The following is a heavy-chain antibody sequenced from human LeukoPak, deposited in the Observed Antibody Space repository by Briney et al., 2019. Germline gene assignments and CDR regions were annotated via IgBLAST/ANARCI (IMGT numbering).Heavy chain of an antibody. CDR2: ISWNSGNI. J-gene: IGHJ4*02. CDR3: AKDAGNSSGYPKFDH. V-gene: IGHV3-9*01. CDR1: GFTFDDYA. D-gene: IGHD3-22*01. Sequence: PGGSLRLSCAASGFTFDDYAMHWVRQAPGKGLEWVSGISWNSGNIGYVDSVKGRFTISRDNAKNSLYLQMNSLRAEDTALYYCAKDAGNSSGYPKFDHWGQGTLVIVSS.